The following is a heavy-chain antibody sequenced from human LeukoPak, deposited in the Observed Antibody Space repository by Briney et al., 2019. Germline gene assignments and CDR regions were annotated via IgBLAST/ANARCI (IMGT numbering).Heavy chain of an antibody. CDR2: IYTSGTT. CDR3: ARASGWYSDFDY. V-gene: IGHV4-61*02. J-gene: IGHJ4*02. CDR1: GGPISSGRYY. D-gene: IGHD6-19*01. Sequence: SQTLSLTCTVSGGPISSGRYYWTWIRQPAGKGLEWIGRIYTSGTTNYNPSLKSRVNISIDTSKNQFPLKLTSVTAADTAVYYCARASGWYSDFDYWGQGTLVTVSS.